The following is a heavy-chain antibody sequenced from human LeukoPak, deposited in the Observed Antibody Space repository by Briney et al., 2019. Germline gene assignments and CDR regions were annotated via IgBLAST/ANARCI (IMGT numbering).Heavy chain of an antibody. Sequence: GGSLRLSCAASGFTFSSYAMHWVRQAPGKGLEWVAVIPYDGSNKYYADSVKGRFTISRDNSKNTLYLQMNSLRAEDTAVYYCARDSSGLFDYWGQGTLVTVSS. CDR1: GFTFSSYA. D-gene: IGHD6-19*01. CDR3: ARDSSGLFDY. J-gene: IGHJ4*02. CDR2: IPYDGSNK. V-gene: IGHV3-30-3*01.